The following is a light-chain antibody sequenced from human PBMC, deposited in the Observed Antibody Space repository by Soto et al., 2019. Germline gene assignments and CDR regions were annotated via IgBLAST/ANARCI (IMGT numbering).Light chain of an antibody. CDR2: AAS. V-gene: IGKV1-6*01. J-gene: IGKJ1*01. CDR3: LQDYNYPRT. Sequence: AIEMTQSPSSLSASVGDRVTITCRASQGIRTELGWYQQKPGEAPKLLIYAASTLQGGVPSRFSGSGSGTDFTLTISSLQPEDFATYYYLQDYNYPRTFGQGTKVEMK. CDR1: QGIRTE.